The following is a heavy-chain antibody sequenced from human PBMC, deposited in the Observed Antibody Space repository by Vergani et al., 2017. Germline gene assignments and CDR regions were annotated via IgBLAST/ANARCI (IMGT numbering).Heavy chain of an antibody. D-gene: IGHD6-13*01. V-gene: IGHV3-48*04. Sequence: EVQLVESGGGLVQPGGSLRLSCAASGFTFSNAWMSWVRQAPGKGLEWVSYISSSGSTIYYADSVKGRFTISRDNAKNSLYLQMNSLRAEDTAVYYCARLAAAYYYYYMDVWGKGTTVTVSS. CDR2: ISSSGSTI. CDR3: ARLAAAYYYYYMDV. CDR1: GFTFSNAW. J-gene: IGHJ6*03.